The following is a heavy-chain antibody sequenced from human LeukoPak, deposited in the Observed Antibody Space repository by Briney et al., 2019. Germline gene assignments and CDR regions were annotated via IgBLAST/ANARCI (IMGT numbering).Heavy chain of an antibody. D-gene: IGHD5-18*01. V-gene: IGHV4-59*01. J-gene: IGHJ2*01. CDR3: AGCPADSYGYIGYFDL. CDR1: GGSISSYH. CDR2: IYYSGST. Sequence: PSETLSLTCTVSGGSISSYHWSWIRQPPGKGLEWIGYIYYSGSTNYNPSLKSRVTISVDTSKNQFSLKLSSVTAADTAVYYCAGCPADSYGYIGYFDLWGRGTLVTVSS.